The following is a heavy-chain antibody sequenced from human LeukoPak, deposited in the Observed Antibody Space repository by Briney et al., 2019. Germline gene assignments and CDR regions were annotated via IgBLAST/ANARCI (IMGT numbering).Heavy chain of an antibody. Sequence: GGSLSLSCAASGFTFDDYGMSWVRQAPGKGLEWVSDINWNGGSTGYADSVKGRFTISRDNAKNSLYLQMNSLRAEDTALYYCARFSSGGSCSAVDYWGQGALVSVSS. CDR3: ARFSSGGSCSAVDY. V-gene: IGHV3-20*04. J-gene: IGHJ4*02. CDR1: GFTFDDYG. D-gene: IGHD2-15*01. CDR2: INWNGGST.